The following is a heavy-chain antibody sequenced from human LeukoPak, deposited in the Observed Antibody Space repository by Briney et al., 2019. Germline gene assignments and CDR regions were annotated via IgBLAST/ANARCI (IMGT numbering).Heavy chain of an antibody. CDR2: INSDGRST. Sequence: GSLRLSCAASGFTFSSYWMHWVRQAPGKGLVGVSRINSDGRSTNYADSVKGRFTMSRDNAKNTLYLQMNSLRAEDTAVYYCARVRWGGLYYFDSWGQGTLVTVSS. D-gene: IGHD3-16*01. CDR1: GFTFSSYW. CDR3: ARVRWGGLYYFDS. J-gene: IGHJ4*02. V-gene: IGHV3-74*01.